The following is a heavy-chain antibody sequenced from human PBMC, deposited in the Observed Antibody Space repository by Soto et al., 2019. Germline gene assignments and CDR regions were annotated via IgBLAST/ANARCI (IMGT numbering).Heavy chain of an antibody. CDR2: IIPILGIA. CDR3: AREESITGTNWFDP. D-gene: IGHD1-20*01. J-gene: IGHJ5*02. CDR1: GGTFSSYT. V-gene: IGHV1-69*04. Sequence: GASVKVSYKASGGTFSSYTISWVRQAPGQGLEWMGRIIPILGIANYAQKFQGRVTITADKSTSTAYMELSSLRSEDTAVYYCAREESITGTNWFDPWGQGTLVTVS.